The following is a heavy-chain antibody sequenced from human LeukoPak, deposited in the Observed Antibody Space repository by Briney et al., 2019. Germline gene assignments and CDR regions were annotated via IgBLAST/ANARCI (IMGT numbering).Heavy chain of an antibody. Sequence: GSLRLSCAASGFTFSSYSMNWVRQAPGKGLEWVSSISSSSYIYYADSVKGRFTISRDNSKNTLYLQMNSLRAEDTAVYYCAKPLAPFSGSYHGVFDYWGQGTLVTVSS. CDR3: AKPLAPFSGSYHGVFDY. J-gene: IGHJ4*02. D-gene: IGHD1-26*01. CDR1: GFTFSSYS. V-gene: IGHV3-21*04. CDR2: ISSSSYI.